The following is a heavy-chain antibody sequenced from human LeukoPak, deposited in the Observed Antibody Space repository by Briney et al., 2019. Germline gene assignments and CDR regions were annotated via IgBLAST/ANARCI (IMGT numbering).Heavy chain of an antibody. D-gene: IGHD6-13*01. CDR1: GFTFSTYW. CDR2: IKHDGSEK. CDR3: ARIAGIEAAGDY. V-gene: IGHV3-7*04. Sequence: GGSLRLSCAASGFTFSTYWMSWVRQAPGRGLEWVANIKHDGSEKFYVDSVRGRFTISRDNAKNSLYLQLNSLRAEDTALYYCARIAGIEAAGDYWGQGTLVTVSS. J-gene: IGHJ4*02.